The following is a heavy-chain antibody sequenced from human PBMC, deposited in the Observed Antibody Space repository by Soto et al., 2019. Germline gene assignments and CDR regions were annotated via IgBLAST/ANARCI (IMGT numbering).Heavy chain of an antibody. V-gene: IGHV1-18*01. CDR1: GYTFNTYG. CDR2: IGAHNGDT. CDR3: ARDSRGAEGFDP. J-gene: IGHJ5*02. Sequence: QVQLVQSGPEVKKPGASVKISCKASGYTFNTYGFTWVRQAPGQGLEWMGWIGAHNGDTNYVQKFRGRVTMTTETSSPTASMELRHPTPDATAVYVCARDSRGAEGFDPRGPPSLVSVSS. D-gene: IGHD3-9*01.